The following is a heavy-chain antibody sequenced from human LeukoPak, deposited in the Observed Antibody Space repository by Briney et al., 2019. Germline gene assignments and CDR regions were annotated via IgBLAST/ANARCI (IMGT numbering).Heavy chain of an antibody. Sequence: GGSLRLSCAASGFTFSSFWMTWVRQAPGKGLEWVANIKQDGSEKYYVDSVKGRFTVSRDNAKNSLYLQMNSLRAEDTAVYYCARDSTDFWSNYADYWGQGTLVTVSS. CDR2: IKQDGSEK. CDR3: ARDSTDFWSNYADY. V-gene: IGHV3-7*01. CDR1: GFTFSSFW. J-gene: IGHJ4*02. D-gene: IGHD3-3*01.